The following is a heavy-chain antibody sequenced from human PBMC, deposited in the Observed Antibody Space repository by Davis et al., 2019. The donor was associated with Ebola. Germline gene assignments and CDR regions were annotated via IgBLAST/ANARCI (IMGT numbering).Heavy chain of an antibody. V-gene: IGHV4-34*01. J-gene: IGHJ5*02. CDR3: AAVHQIRGKACFDL. CDR1: GGSFSDYY. D-gene: IGHD1-1*01. Sequence: PSETLSLTCALYGGSFSDYYWNWIRQSPGKGLEWIGEINQRGDTDYNPSLKIRVSLSIDTSKLQFSLRLASVTAADTAIYYCAAVHQIRGKACFDLWGQGDLVVVSS. CDR2: INQRGDT.